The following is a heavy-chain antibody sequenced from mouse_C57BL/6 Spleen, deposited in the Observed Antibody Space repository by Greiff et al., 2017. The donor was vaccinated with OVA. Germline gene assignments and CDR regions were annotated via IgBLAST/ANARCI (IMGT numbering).Heavy chain of an antibody. CDR1: GYTFTSYW. Sequence: VKLMESGAELVKPGASVKMSCKASGYTFTSYWITWVKQRPGQGLEWIGDLYPGSGSTNYNAKFKSKATLTVDTSSSTAYMQLSSLTSEDSAVYYCARDGDYDYPAWFAYWGQGTLVTVSA. J-gene: IGHJ3*01. CDR3: ARDGDYDYPAWFAY. D-gene: IGHD2-4*01. V-gene: IGHV1-55*01. CDR2: LYPGSGST.